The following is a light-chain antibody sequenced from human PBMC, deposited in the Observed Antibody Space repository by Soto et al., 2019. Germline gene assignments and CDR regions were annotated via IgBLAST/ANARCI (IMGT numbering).Light chain of an antibody. Sequence: DIQMTQSPSSLSASVGDRVTITCRASQSISSYLNWYQQKPGKAPRLLIYAASSLQIGVPSRFSGSGSGTDFTLTISSLQPEDFATYYCQQSHSTPRTFGPGTKVDIK. CDR2: AAS. J-gene: IGKJ3*01. CDR1: QSISSY. V-gene: IGKV1-39*01. CDR3: QQSHSTPRT.